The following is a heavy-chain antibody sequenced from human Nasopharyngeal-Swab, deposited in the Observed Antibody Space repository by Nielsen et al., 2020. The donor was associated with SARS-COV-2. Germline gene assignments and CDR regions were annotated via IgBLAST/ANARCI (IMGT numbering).Heavy chain of an antibody. D-gene: IGHD4-23*01. CDR2: IIPIFGTA. CDR3: ARGSTVVTPVDY. J-gene: IGHJ4*02. V-gene: IGHV1-69*06. CDR1: GGTFSSYA. Sequence: SVKVSCKASGGTFSSYAISWVRQAPGQGLEWMGGIIPIFGTASYAQKFQGRVTITADKSTSTAYMELSSLRSEDTAVYYCARGSTVVTPVDYWGQGTLVTVSS.